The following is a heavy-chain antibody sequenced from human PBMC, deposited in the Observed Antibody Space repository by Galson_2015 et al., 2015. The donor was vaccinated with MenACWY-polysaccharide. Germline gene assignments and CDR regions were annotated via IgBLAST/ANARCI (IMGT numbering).Heavy chain of an antibody. CDR1: GFTFTNYA. CDR3: AKGLRGPAAGTDYFDY. CDR2: ITVSGDNT. D-gene: IGHD6-13*01. V-gene: IGHV3-23*01. J-gene: IGHJ4*02. Sequence: SLRLSCAASGFTFTNYAMSWVRQTPGEGLEWVSAITVSGDNTYYADSVKGRSAISRDNSKNTLSLQMNSLRTEDTAVYYCAKGLRGPAAGTDYFDYWGQGTLVTVSS.